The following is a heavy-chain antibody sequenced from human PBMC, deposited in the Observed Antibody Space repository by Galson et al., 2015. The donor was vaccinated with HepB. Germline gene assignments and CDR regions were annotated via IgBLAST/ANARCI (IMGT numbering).Heavy chain of an antibody. Sequence: SLRLSCAGSGFTFSNNAMSWVRQAPGKGLEWVSSISGSGGSTHFADSVKGRFTISRDNSEDTLYLQLDSPRVEDTAVYYCAKDFADYAFGYDVWGRGTRVTVSS. D-gene: IGHD3-3*01. CDR2: ISGSGGST. CDR3: AKDFADYAFGYDV. J-gene: IGHJ4*02. CDR1: GFTFSNNA. V-gene: IGHV3-23*01.